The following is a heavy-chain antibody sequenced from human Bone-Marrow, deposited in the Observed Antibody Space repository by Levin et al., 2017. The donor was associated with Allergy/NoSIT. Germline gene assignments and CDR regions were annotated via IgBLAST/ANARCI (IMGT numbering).Heavy chain of an antibody. CDR3: AKDVGNYIVRRWFFDL. V-gene: IGHV3-30*18. D-gene: IGHD1-7*01. Sequence: GGSLRLSCAASGFSFSDYGIHWVRQAPGRGLEWVAALSFDGSDQHYRDSVKGRFTISRDSSSNTVYLHMNSLRAEDTAVYHCAKDVGNYIVRRWFFDLWGRGTLVTVSS. CDR1: GFSFSDYG. J-gene: IGHJ2*01. CDR2: LSFDGSDQ.